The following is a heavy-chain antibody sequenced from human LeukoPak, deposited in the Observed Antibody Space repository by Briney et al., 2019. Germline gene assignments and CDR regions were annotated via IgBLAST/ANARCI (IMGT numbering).Heavy chain of an antibody. CDR2: IYYSGST. D-gene: IGHD6-19*01. CDR1: GVSISSYY. V-gene: IGHV4-59*08. Sequence: SETLSLTCTVSGVSISSYYWSWIRQPPGKGLEWIGYIYYSGSTNYNPSLKSRVTISVDTSKNQFSLKLSSVTAADTAVYYCARPAVAASGDYYYMDVWGEGTTVTVSS. J-gene: IGHJ6*03. CDR3: ARPAVAASGDYYYMDV.